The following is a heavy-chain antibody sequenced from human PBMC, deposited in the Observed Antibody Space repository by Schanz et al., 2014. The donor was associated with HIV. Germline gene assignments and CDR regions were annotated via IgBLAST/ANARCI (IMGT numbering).Heavy chain of an antibody. J-gene: IGHJ4*02. CDR3: AKPEYDSRGNSQSHFDY. D-gene: IGHD3-22*01. CDR1: GFTFSNYG. Sequence: QVQLVESGGGVVQPGRSLRLSCTASGFTFSNYGMHWVRQAPGKGLEWVSVISYDGRNKLYADSVKGRFTISRDNSKNTLYLQMTTLRTEDTAVYYCAKPEYDSRGNSQSHFDYWGQGTLVTVSS. CDR2: ISYDGRNK. V-gene: IGHV3-33*05.